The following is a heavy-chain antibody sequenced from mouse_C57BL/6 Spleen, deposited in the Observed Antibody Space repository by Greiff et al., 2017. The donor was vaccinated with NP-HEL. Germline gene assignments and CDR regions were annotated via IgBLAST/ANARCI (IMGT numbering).Heavy chain of an antibody. J-gene: IGHJ3*01. CDR3: TTDYSKAWFAY. V-gene: IGHV14-1*01. D-gene: IGHD2-5*01. Sequence: VQLQQSGAELVRPGASVKLSCTASGFNIKDYYMHWVKQRPEQGLEWIGRIDPEDGDTEYAPKFQGKATMTADTSSNTAYLQLSSLTSEDTAVYYCTTDYSKAWFAYWGQGTLVTVSA. CDR1: GFNIKDYY. CDR2: IDPEDGDT.